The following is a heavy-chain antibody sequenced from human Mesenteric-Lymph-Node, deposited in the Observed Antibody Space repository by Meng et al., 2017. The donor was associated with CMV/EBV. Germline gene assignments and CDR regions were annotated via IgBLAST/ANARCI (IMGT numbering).Heavy chain of an antibody. CDR1: GSSLSTGGVG. V-gene: IGHV2-5*02. CDR2: IYWDDDK. Sequence: FSGSSLSTGGVGVGWLRQPPGKALEWLALIYWDDDKRYSPSLKSRLTVTKDTSKNQVVLTMTNMDPVDTATYYCAHTNWGSLVFDYWGQGTLVTVSS. CDR3: AHTNWGSLVFDY. D-gene: IGHD7-27*01. J-gene: IGHJ4*02.